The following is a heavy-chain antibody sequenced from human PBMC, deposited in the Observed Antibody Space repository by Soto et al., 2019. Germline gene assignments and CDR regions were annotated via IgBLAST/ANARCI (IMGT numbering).Heavy chain of an antibody. Sequence: ASVKVSCKASGYTFTGYHMHWVRQAPGQGLEWMGWINPNSGGTNYAQKFQGWVTMTRDTSISTAYMELSRLRSDDTAVYYCARDPYYDILTGYYKPYYYYGMDVWGQGTTVTVSS. CDR1: GYTFTGYH. V-gene: IGHV1-2*04. D-gene: IGHD3-9*01. J-gene: IGHJ6*02. CDR3: ARDPYYDILTGYYKPYYYYGMDV. CDR2: INPNSGGT.